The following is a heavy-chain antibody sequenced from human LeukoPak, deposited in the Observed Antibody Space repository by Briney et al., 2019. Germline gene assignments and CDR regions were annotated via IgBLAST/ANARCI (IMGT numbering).Heavy chain of an antibody. Sequence: GGSLRLSCAASGFTFSNYAMSCVRQAPGKGLEWVSVISGSGASTYYADSVKGRFTISRDNSKNTLYLQMNSLRAEDTAVYYCARDPTPGGDGWFDPWGQGTLVTVSS. CDR1: GFTFSNYA. J-gene: IGHJ5*02. D-gene: IGHD2-21*02. V-gene: IGHV3-23*01. CDR2: ISGSGAST. CDR3: ARDPTPGGDGWFDP.